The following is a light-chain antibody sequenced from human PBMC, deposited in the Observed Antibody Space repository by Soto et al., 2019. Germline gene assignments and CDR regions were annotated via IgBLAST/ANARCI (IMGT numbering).Light chain of an antibody. CDR3: QQHSQWPPLT. CDR1: ENVRTF. V-gene: IGKV3-11*01. J-gene: IGKJ1*01. CDR2: GAS. Sequence: EVVLTQSPATLSLSPGERATLSCRASENVRTFVDWYQQKPGQAPRLLIHGASNRATGIPARFSGSGSGTDFTLTISNLEPEDFAVYYCQQHSQWPPLTFGQGTRVEI.